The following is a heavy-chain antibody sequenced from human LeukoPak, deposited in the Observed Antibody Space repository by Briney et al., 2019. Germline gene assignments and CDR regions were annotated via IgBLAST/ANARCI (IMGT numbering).Heavy chain of an antibody. V-gene: IGHV3-66*01. CDR1: GFTVSSNY. CDR3: ATSSSWYLFDY. CDR2: IYSGGST. Sequence: GGSLRLSCAASGFTVSSNYMSGVRQAPGKGLEWVSVIYSGGSTYYADSVKGRFTISRDNSKNTLYLQMNSLRAEDTAVYYCATSSSWYLFDYWGQGTLVTVSS. J-gene: IGHJ4*02. D-gene: IGHD6-13*01.